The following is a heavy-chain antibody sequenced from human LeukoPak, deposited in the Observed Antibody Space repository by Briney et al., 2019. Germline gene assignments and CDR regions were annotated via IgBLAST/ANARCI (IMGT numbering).Heavy chain of an antibody. Sequence: PGGSLRLSCAASGFTFSSYAINWVRQAPGKGLEWVSAISGGGGSTHYADSVKGRFTISRDNSKNTPYLQMNSLRAEDTALYYCHVVVVAATPAGYWGQGTLVTVSS. V-gene: IGHV3-23*01. CDR3: HVVVVAATPAGY. CDR1: GFTFSSYA. D-gene: IGHD2-15*01. CDR2: ISGGGGST. J-gene: IGHJ4*02.